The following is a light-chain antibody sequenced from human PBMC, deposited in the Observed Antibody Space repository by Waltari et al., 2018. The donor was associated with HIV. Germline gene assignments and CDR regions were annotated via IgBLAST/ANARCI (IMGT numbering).Light chain of an antibody. Sequence: QSALTQPASVSGSPGQSITISCTGTSSDVGGYNYVSWYQQHQGKAPKLMIYEVSNRPSGGSDRFSGSKSGNTASLTISGLQAEDEADYYCSSYTSSSTRLFGGGTKLTVL. CDR3: SSYTSSSTRL. J-gene: IGLJ2*01. CDR1: SSDVGGYNY. CDR2: EVS. V-gene: IGLV2-14*01.